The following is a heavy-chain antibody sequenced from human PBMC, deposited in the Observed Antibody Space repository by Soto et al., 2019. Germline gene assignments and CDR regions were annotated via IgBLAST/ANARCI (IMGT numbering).Heavy chain of an antibody. J-gene: IGHJ4*02. CDR3: ARDRRVVGYYDSSGFDY. Sequence: SETLSLTCTVSGGSISSGGYYWSWIRQHPGKGLEWIGYIYYSGSTYYNPSLKSRVTISVDTPKNQFSLKLSSVTAADTAVYYCARDRRVVGYYDSSGFDYWGQGTLVTVSS. CDR1: GGSISSGGYY. V-gene: IGHV4-31*03. D-gene: IGHD3-22*01. CDR2: IYYSGST.